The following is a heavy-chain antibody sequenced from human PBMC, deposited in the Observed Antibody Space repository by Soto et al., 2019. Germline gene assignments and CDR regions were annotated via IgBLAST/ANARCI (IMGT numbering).Heavy chain of an antibody. CDR1: GGSITSGSSCS. J-gene: IGHJ5*02. CDR3: ATAVTPYFRTWFGP. Sequence: SETLSLTCAVSGGSITSGSSCSWSWIRQPPDRRLESIGSISQSGATSYTPSLKSRFCVSLDKSKNQFSLMLSSVTAAHIPVYYFATAVTPYFRTWFGPFGQVTLVTVSS. CDR2: ISQSGAT. D-gene: IGHD2-15*01. V-gene: IGHV4-30-2*01.